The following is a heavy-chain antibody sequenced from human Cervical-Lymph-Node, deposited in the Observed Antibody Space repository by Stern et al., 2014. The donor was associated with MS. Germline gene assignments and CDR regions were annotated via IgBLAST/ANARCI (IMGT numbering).Heavy chain of an antibody. V-gene: IGHV1-2*06. CDR2: INPKRGDT. J-gene: IGHJ5*02. CDR1: GYTFTTYF. D-gene: IGHD3-9*01. Sequence: QVQLVQSGAAVKKPGASVKVSCKASGYTFTTYFIHWVRQAPGQGLEWMGRINPKRGDTNYAQKFQGRVTMTRDTSINTAYMELTRLKSDDTAVYYCAKTIRWFDPWGQGTLVTVSS. CDR3: AKTIRWFDP.